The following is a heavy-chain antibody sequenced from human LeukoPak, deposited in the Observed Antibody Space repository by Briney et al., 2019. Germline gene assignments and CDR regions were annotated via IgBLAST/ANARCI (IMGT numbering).Heavy chain of an antibody. CDR2: IHSSDGST. Sequence: GGSLRLSCAPSGFIFRNYAMSWVRQAPGKGLEWVSGIHSSDGSTYYTDSVKGRFTISRDSSKNTPYLQMNSLRAEDTAVYYCAKDRTTAARIFDYWGQGTLVTVSS. CDR1: GFIFRNYA. V-gene: IGHV3-23*01. D-gene: IGHD6-6*01. J-gene: IGHJ4*02. CDR3: AKDRTTAARIFDY.